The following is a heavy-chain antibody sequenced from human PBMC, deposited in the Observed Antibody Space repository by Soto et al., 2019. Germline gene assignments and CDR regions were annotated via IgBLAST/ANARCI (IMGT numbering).Heavy chain of an antibody. J-gene: IGHJ4*02. V-gene: IGHV4-39*01. CDR3: ATTPTSIAAQYYIHY. CDR2: IYYSGST. CDR1: GGSISSSSYY. D-gene: IGHD6-6*01. Sequence: PSENLSLTCTVSGGSISSSSYYWGWIRQPPGKGLEWIGSIYYSGSTYYNPSLKSRVTISVDTSKNQFSLKLSSVTAADTAVYYFATTPTSIAAQYYIHYWGQGTLVTVS.